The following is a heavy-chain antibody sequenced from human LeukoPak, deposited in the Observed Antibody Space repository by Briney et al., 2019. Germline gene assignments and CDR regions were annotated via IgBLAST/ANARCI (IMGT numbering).Heavy chain of an antibody. D-gene: IGHD1-26*01. Sequence: SETLSLTCTVSGGSISSSSYYWGCIRQPPGKGLECIGYIYYSGSTDYNPSLKSRVSISVDTSKNQFSLKLNSVTPADTAVYYCARDGRISPYSGMDVWGQGTTVTVSS. V-gene: IGHV4-61*01. J-gene: IGHJ6*02. CDR2: IYYSGST. CDR3: ARDGRISPYSGMDV. CDR1: GGSISSSSYY.